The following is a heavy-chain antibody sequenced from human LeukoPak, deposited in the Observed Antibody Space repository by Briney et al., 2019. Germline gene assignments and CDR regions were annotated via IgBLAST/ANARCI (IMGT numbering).Heavy chain of an antibody. CDR1: GGSISSYY. J-gene: IGHJ5*02. Sequence: SETLSLTCIVSGGSISSYYWSWIRQPAGKGLEWIGRIYTSGSTNYNPPLKSRVTMSVDTSKNQFSLKLSSVTAADTAVYYCARTYYDFWSGYYIRWFDPWGQGTLVTVSS. CDR3: ARTYYDFWSGYYIRWFDP. V-gene: IGHV4-4*07. D-gene: IGHD3-3*01. CDR2: IYTSGST.